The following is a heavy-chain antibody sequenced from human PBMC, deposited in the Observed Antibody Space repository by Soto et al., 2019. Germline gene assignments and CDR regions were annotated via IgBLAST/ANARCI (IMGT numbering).Heavy chain of an antibody. CDR3: AREPGQYSSSSGFDY. Sequence: SETLSLTCTVSGGSISSYYWSWIRQPPGKGLEWIGYIYNSGSTNYNPSLKSRVTISVDTSKNQFSLKLSSVTAADTAVYYCAREPGQYSSSSGFDYWGQGTLVTVSS. J-gene: IGHJ4*02. V-gene: IGHV4-59*01. D-gene: IGHD6-6*01. CDR1: GGSISSYY. CDR2: IYNSGST.